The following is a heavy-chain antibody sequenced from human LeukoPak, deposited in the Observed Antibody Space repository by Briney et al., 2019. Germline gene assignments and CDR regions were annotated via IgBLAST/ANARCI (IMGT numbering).Heavy chain of an antibody. CDR3: ARGRITMVRGAPHYYYYGMDV. D-gene: IGHD3-10*01. Sequence: SETLSLTCAVYGGSFSGYYWSWIRHPPGKGLEWIGEINHSGSTNYNPSLKSRVTISVDTSKNQFSLKLSSVTAADTAVYYCARGRITMVRGAPHYYYYGMDVWGQGTTVTVSS. V-gene: IGHV4-34*01. CDR2: INHSGST. CDR1: GGSFSGYY. J-gene: IGHJ6*02.